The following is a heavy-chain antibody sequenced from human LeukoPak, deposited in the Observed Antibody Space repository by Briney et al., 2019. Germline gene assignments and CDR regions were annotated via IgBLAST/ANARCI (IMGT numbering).Heavy chain of an antibody. CDR1: GCSFSSYN. D-gene: IGHD1-26*01. Sequence: GGSLRLCCEASGCSFSSYNMDWVRQTPGKGLEWISSITTSSSYTFYADSVKGRFTISRDNARNSLYLQMNSLTAEDTAVYYCARDPYSGAYGDTYYYFMDVWGKGTTVTISS. V-gene: IGHV3-21*01. CDR3: ARDPYSGAYGDTYYYFMDV. J-gene: IGHJ6*03. CDR2: ITTSSSYT.